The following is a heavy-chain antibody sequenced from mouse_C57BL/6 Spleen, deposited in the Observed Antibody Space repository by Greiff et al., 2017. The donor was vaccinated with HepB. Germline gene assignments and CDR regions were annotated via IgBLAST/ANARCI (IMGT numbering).Heavy chain of an antibody. Sequence: EVMLVESGGGLVQPGGSMKLSCVASGFTFSNYWMNWVRQSPEKGLEWVAQIRLKSDNYATHYAESVKGRFTISRDDSKSSVYLQMNNLRAEDTGIYYCTAGYYGSSYWFAYWGQGTLVTVSA. CDR1: GFTFSNYW. CDR3: TAGYYGSSYWFAY. D-gene: IGHD1-1*01. J-gene: IGHJ3*01. V-gene: IGHV6-3*01. CDR2: IRLKSDNYAT.